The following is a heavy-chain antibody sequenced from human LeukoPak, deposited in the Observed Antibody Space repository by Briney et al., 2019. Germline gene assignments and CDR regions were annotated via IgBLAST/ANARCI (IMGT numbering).Heavy chain of an antibody. V-gene: IGHV3-30-3*01. CDR1: GFTFSSYA. CDR3: ARPAAEQLVPPYYYYMDV. J-gene: IGHJ6*03. Sequence: GRSLRLSCAASGFTFSSYAMHWVRQAPGKGLEWVAVISYDGSNKYYADSVKGRFTISRDNSKNTLYLQMNSLRAEDTAVYYCARPAAEQLVPPYYYYMDVWGKGTTVTVSS. CDR2: ISYDGSNK. D-gene: IGHD6-6*01.